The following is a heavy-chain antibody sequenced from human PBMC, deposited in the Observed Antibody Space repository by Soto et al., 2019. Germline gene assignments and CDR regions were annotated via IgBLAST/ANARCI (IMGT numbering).Heavy chain of an antibody. CDR1: GFTFSNYG. CDR2: ISSDGSYE. CDR3: VKSTDLGDCDSKVDY. V-gene: IGHV3-30*18. J-gene: IGHJ4*02. Sequence: QVQLVESGGGVVQPGRSLRLSCAASGFTFSNYGMHWVRQAPGKGLEWVAVISSDGSYEYYGDSVKGRFTVSRDNSKNTLYVQMDSLRAEDTAVYYCVKSTDLGDCDSKVDYWGQGTLVTVSS. D-gene: IGHD2-21*02.